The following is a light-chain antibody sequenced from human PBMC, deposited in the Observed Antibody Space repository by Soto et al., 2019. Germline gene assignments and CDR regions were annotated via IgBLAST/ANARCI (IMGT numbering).Light chain of an antibody. CDR2: DVT. Sequence: LTQPRSVSASPGQSVTISCTGTSSDVGRYDYVSWYQQHPGKAPKLIVYDVTERPSGVPDRFSGSKSGNTASLTISGLQAEDEADYSCCSFAGSYSYVFGTGTKSPS. V-gene: IGLV2-11*01. CDR1: SSDVGRYDY. J-gene: IGLJ1*01. CDR3: CSFAGSYSYV.